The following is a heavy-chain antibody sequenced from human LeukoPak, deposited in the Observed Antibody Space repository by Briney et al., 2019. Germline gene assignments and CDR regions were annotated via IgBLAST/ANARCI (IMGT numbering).Heavy chain of an antibody. CDR2: IHHSGTT. D-gene: IGHD3-3*01. CDR1: GYSMTSGYY. CDR3: AKSTQQRITVTGVAERPKSTFAL. J-gene: IGHJ5*02. Sequence: SETPSLTCSVSGYSMTSGYYWGWIRQPPRKVLEWIANIHHSGTTIHNPSLRSRVTISADTSKNQFSLKLRSATAADTAVYYCAKSTQQRITVTGVAERPKSTFALWGQGTLVTVSS. V-gene: IGHV4-38-2*02.